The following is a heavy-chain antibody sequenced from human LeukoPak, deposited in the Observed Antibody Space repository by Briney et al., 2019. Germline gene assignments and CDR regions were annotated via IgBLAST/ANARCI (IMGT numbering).Heavy chain of an antibody. CDR1: GFTFSNAW. CDR2: IKSKTDGGTT. V-gene: IGHV3-15*01. Sequence: RPGGSLRLSCAASGFTFSNAWMSWVRQAPGKGLEWVGRIKSKTDGGTTDYAAPVKGRFTISRDDSKNMVYLQMNSLKTEDTAVYHSTTRGYSGYELVDYWGQGTLVTVSS. CDR3: TTRGYSGYELVDY. J-gene: IGHJ4*02. D-gene: IGHD5-12*01.